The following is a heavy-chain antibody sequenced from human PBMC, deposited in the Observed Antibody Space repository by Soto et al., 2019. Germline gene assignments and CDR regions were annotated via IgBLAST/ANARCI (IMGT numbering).Heavy chain of an antibody. CDR2: INPRGGST. D-gene: IGHD3-10*01. V-gene: IGHV1-46*01. CDR1: GYTFTRYY. J-gene: IGHJ4*02. Sequence: VASVKVSCKASGYTFTRYYIHWVRQAPGQGLEWMGIINPRGGSTSYAQKFQGRVTMTGDTSTSTVYMELSSLRSEDTAVYYCARDLPTSTRASDYWGQGTLVTVSS. CDR3: ARDLPTSTRASDY.